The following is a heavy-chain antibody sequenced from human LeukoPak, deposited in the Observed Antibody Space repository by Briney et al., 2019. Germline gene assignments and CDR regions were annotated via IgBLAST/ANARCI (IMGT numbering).Heavy chain of an antibody. CDR2: IWADGTT. D-gene: IGHD5-24*01. CDR1: GFSVSNHY. J-gene: IGHJ5*02. Sequence: PGGSLRLSCAASGFSVSNHYMAWVRQAPGRRLEWVSFIWADGTTFYTDSVRGRFTVSRDQFKNTLYLQMSSLRPDDTAPYYCARDGAGIESWVELDPWGQGTQVTVSA. CDR3: ARDGAGIESWVELDP. V-gene: IGHV3-66*02.